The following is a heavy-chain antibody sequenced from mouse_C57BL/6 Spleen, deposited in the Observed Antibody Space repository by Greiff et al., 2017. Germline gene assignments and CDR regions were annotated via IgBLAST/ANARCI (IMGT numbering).Heavy chain of an antibody. CDR1: GFTFSSYA. D-gene: IGHD2-5*01. Sequence: DVMLVESGEGLVKPGGSLKLSCAASGFTFSSYAMSWVRQTPEKRLEWVAYISSGGDSIYYADTVKGRFTISRDNARNTLYLQMSRRKAEDTAMYYCTREDRNYEGAGVAYWGQGTRVTVSA. V-gene: IGHV5-9-1*02. CDR2: ISSGGDSI. J-gene: IGHJ3*01. CDR3: TREDRNYEGAGVAY.